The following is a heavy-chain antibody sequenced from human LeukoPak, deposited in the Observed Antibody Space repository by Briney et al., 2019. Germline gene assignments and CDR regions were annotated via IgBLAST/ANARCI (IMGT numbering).Heavy chain of an antibody. V-gene: IGHV3-48*01. J-gene: IGHJ4*02. Sequence: PGGSLRLSCAASGFRFSDYSVNWVRQAPGKGLEWVSYIGNSFSIYYADSVKGRFTISRDNARNSLYLRMNSLRAEDTAVYYCARDGGYSYENDYWGQGTLVTVSS. CDR1: GFRFSDYS. CDR2: IGNSFSI. D-gene: IGHD5-18*01. CDR3: ARDGGYSYENDY.